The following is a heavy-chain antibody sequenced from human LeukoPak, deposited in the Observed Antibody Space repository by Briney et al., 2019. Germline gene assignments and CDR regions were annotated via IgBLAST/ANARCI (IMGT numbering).Heavy chain of an antibody. CDR2: IKQDGSEK. J-gene: IGHJ6*03. V-gene: IGHV3-7*01. CDR1: EFTFSSYG. CDR3: ARDLGPGQYYYYYIDV. Sequence: GGSLRLSCAASEFTFSSYGMSCVRQAPGKGLEWVANIKQDGSEKYYVDSVKGRFTISRDNAKNSLYLQMNSLRAEDTAVYYCARDLGPGQYYYYYIDVWGKGTTVTVSS.